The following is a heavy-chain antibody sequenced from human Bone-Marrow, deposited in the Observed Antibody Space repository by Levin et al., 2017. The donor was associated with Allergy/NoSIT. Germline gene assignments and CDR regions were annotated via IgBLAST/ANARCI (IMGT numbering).Heavy chain of an antibody. D-gene: IGHD2-21*01. V-gene: IGHV3-21*06. CDR2: ISSSSSYI. CDR3: ATATTGLIGLFDS. Sequence: GGSLRLSCAVSGFPFSSHYVSWVRQAPGKGLEWVSSISSSSSYIYYAESVKGRFTISRDNAKNSLYLQMSNLRVDDTAVYYCATATTGLIGLFDSWGQGTLVTVSS. J-gene: IGHJ4*02. CDR1: GFPFSSHY.